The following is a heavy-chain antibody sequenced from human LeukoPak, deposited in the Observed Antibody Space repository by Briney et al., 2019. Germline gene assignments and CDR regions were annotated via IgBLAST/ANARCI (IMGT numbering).Heavy chain of an antibody. CDR2: ISYDGSNK. V-gene: IGHV3-30-3*01. Sequence: QPGRSLRFSCAASGFTFSSYAMHWVRQAPGKGLEWVAVISYDGSNKYYADSVKGRFTISRDNSKNTLYLQMNSLRAEDTAVYYCATLGVYWGQGTLVTVSS. CDR3: ATLGVY. CDR1: GFTFSSYA. D-gene: IGHD3-16*01. J-gene: IGHJ4*02.